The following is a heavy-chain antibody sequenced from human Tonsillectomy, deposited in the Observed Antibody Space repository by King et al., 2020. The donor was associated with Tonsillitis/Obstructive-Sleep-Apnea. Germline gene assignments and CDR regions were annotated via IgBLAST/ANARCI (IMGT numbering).Heavy chain of an antibody. CDR2: FGPEDGET. CDR1: EYTLTELS. V-gene: IGHV1-24*01. CDR3: AAVRCSRTSCYGSAFDI. D-gene: IGHD2-2*01. Sequence: QLVQSGAEVKKPGASVKVSWKVSEYTLTELSMHWVRQAPGKGLEWMGGFGPEDGETFYAHKFQGRVTVTEDTSTDTAYMELSSLRSEDPAVYYFAAVRCSRTSCYGSAFDIWGPGTMVTVSS. J-gene: IGHJ3*02.